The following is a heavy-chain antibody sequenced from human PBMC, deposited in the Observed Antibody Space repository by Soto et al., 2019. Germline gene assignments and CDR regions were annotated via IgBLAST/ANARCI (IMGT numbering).Heavy chain of an antibody. CDR2: ISGSGGST. D-gene: IGHD3-10*01. Sequence: GGSLRFSCAASGFTFSSYAMSWVRQAPGKGLEWVSAISGSGGSTYYADSVKGRFTISRDNSKNTLYLQMNSLRAEDTAVYYCAKVVAPYYYGSGRAYYYYGMDVWGQGTTVTVSS. J-gene: IGHJ6*02. CDR1: GFTFSSYA. V-gene: IGHV3-23*01. CDR3: AKVVAPYYYGSGRAYYYYGMDV.